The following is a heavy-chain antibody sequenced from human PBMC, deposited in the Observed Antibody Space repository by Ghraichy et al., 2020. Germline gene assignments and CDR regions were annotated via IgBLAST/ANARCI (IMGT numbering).Heavy chain of an antibody. J-gene: IGHJ4*02. CDR2: INHSGST. Sequence: SETLSLTCAVYGGSFSGYYWSWIRQPPGKGLEWIGEINHSGSTNYNPSLKSRVTISVDTSKNQFSLKLSSVTAADTAVYYCARQGYDSHGDSPTDYWGQGTLVTVSS. V-gene: IGHV4-34*01. D-gene: IGHD5-12*01. CDR3: ARQGYDSHGDSPTDY. CDR1: GGSFSGYY.